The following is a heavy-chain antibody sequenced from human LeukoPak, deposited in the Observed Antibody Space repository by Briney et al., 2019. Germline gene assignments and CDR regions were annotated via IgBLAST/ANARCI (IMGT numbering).Heavy chain of an antibody. Sequence: SETLSLTCTVSGGPICSYYWIWIRQPPGQGLEWIGYFYYSGSTNYHPSLKRPLTISVDTSKNQLSLKLRSVTAADPAVYYCAGGYSLDYWGQGTLVTVSS. D-gene: IGHD5-18*01. J-gene: IGHJ4*02. V-gene: IGHV4-59*01. CDR3: AGGYSLDY. CDR2: FYYSGST. CDR1: GGPICSYY.